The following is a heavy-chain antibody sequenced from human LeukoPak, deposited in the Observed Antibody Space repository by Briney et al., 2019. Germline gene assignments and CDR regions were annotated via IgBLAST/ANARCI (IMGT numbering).Heavy chain of an antibody. V-gene: IGHV4-4*09. CDR1: VGSISGYY. CDR2: IYPSGST. CDR3: ARQAVAGTYYCDY. Sequence: SETLSLTCTVSVGSISGYYWSWVRQPPGKGLEWIAYIYPSGSTNHNPSPKSRVTISVDTSKNQISLKRSSVTAADTAVYFCARQAVAGTYYCDYWGQGTLVTVSS. D-gene: IGHD6-19*01. J-gene: IGHJ4*02.